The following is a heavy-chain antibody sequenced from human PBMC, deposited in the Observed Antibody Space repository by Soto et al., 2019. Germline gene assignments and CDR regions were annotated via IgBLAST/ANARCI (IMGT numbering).Heavy chain of an antibody. Sequence: GGSLRLSFAASGITFSNGWINWVRQAPGKGLEWVGRIKSKTDGGTTDFVAPVKGRFAISRDDSKNVVYLQMNSLKTEDTAVYYCXTDSYITIIVVRHDYWGHGTLVTVSS. V-gene: IGHV3-15*07. D-gene: IGHD3-22*01. CDR1: GITFSNGW. J-gene: IGHJ4*01. CDR3: XTDSYITIIVVRHDY. CDR2: IKSKTDGGTT.